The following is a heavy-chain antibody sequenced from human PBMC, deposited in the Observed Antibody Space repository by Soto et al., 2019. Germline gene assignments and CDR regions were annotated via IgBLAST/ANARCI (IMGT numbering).Heavy chain of an antibody. CDR3: ASDMGTS. J-gene: IGHJ5*02. CDR1: GYTFTSHD. CDR2: MNPNSGHT. D-gene: IGHD5-18*01. Sequence: QVQLVQSGAEVKKPGASVKVSCKASGYTFTSHDINWMRQATGQGLEWMGWMNPNSGHTNYAQKFQGRVTMTRETYISTAYMELTNLRSEDRAIYYGASDMGTSWGQGTLVTVSS. V-gene: IGHV1-8*01.